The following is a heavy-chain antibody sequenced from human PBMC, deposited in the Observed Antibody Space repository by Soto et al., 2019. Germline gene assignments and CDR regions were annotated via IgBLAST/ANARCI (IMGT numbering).Heavy chain of an antibody. D-gene: IGHD5-12*01. CDR3: AHFSGYEQFDS. V-gene: IGHV2-5*01. CDR2: IYWNDDK. CDR1: GFSLSTSGEG. Sequence: VSGPTLVNPTQTLTLTCTLSGFSLSTSGEGVGWIRQPPGQALEWLAVIYWNDDKRYSPSLKTRLTITKDTSENQVVLTMTNMDPVDTGTYYCAHFSGYEQFDSWGQGTLVTVSS. J-gene: IGHJ4*02.